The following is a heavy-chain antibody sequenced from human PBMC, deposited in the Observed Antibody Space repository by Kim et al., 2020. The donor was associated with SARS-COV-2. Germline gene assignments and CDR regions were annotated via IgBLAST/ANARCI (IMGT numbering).Heavy chain of an antibody. CDR1: GGSISSSSYY. J-gene: IGHJ4*01. D-gene: IGHD6-19*01. CDR3: ARDPSVAGMGAFDY. CDR2: INYSGRT. Sequence: SETLSLTCTVSGGSISSSSYYWGWIRQPPGKGLEWIGSINYSGRTYYNPSLKSRVTISVDTSKNQFSLKLSSVTAADTAVYYCARDPSVAGMGAFDYWG. V-gene: IGHV4-39*07.